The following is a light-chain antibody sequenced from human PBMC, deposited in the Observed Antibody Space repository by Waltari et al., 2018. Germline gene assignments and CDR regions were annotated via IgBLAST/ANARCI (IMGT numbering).Light chain of an antibody. V-gene: IGKV3-20*01. Sequence: EIVLTQSPGTLSLSPGERATLSCRASQSVSRSYLTWYQQKPGQAPRLLIYGASSRATGIPDRFSGSGSGTDFTLSISRLEPEDFAVYYCQRYGHSPPLFTFGGGTKVEIK. CDR2: GAS. J-gene: IGKJ4*01. CDR3: QRYGHSPPLFT. CDR1: QSVSRSY.